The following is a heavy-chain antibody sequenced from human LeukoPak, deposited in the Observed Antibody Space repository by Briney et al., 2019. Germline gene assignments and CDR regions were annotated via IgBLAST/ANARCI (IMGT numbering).Heavy chain of an antibody. CDR1: GYTLTELS. J-gene: IGHJ4*02. V-gene: IGHV1-24*01. CDR2: FDPEDGET. Sequence: ASVKVSCKVSGYTLTELSMHWVRQAPGKGLEWMGGFDPEDGETIYAQKFQGRVTITADESTSTAYMELSSLRSEDTAVYYCARDTYYYDSSGYYRFDYWGQGTLVTVSS. CDR3: ARDTYYYDSSGYYRFDY. D-gene: IGHD3-22*01.